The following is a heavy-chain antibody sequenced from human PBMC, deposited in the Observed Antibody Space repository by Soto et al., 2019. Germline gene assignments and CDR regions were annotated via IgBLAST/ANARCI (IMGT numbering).Heavy chain of an antibody. CDR3: ARDSMRGRFDP. V-gene: IGHV3-74*01. D-gene: IGHD2-8*01. J-gene: IGHJ5*02. Sequence: PAGSLRLSCAASGFTYSPSWMHWVRQAPGKGLVWVSRIESDGRGTTYADSVKGRFTISRDNAKNTLYLQMNSLRAEDTAVYYCARDSMRGRFDPWGQGTLVTVSS. CDR1: GFTYSPSW. CDR2: IESDGRGT.